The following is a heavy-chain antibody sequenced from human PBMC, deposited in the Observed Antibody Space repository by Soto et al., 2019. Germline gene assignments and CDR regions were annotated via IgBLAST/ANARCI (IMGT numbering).Heavy chain of an antibody. D-gene: IGHD3-10*01. V-gene: IGHV4-59*01. CDR2: IYYSGKT. CDR3: ARATYYGSGDFDY. Sequence: NPSETLSLTCTVSGGSISSYYWSWIRQPPGKGLEWIGYIYYSGKTYYNPSLKSRVTISVDTSKNQFSLKLTSVTAADTAVYYCARATYYGSGDFDYWGQGTLVTVSS. CDR1: GGSISSYY. J-gene: IGHJ4*02.